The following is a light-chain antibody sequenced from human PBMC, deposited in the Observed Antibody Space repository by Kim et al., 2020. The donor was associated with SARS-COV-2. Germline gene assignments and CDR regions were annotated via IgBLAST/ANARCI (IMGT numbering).Light chain of an antibody. CDR1: RYISDY. Sequence: DIQMTQSPSSLSASIGDRVTITCRASRYISDYLNWYQQKPGKAPNLLIYAASSLQSGVTLRFRGSRSGTDFTLTITSLQPEDFATYYCQQSYNTLRTFGQGTKVDIK. CDR2: AAS. V-gene: IGKV1-39*01. CDR3: QQSYNTLRT. J-gene: IGKJ1*01.